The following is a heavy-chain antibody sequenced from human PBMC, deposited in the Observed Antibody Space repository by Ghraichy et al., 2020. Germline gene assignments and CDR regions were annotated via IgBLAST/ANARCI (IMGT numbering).Heavy chain of an antibody. V-gene: IGHV1-8*01. D-gene: IGHD3-10*01. CDR3: ARDDGSGSYYNLNWFDP. J-gene: IGHJ5*02. CDR1: GYTFTSYD. CDR2: MNPNSGNT. Sequence: ASVKVSCKASGYTFTSYDINWVRQATGQGHEWMGWMNPNSGNTGYAQKFQGRVTLTRNTSISTAYMELSSLRSEDTAVYYCARDDGSGSYYNLNWFDPWGQGTLVTVSS.